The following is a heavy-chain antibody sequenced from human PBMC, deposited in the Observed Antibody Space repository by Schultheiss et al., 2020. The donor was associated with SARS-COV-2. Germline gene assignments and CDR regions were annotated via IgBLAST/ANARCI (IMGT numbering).Heavy chain of an antibody. CDR1: GFTFSRYS. V-gene: IGHV3-21*01. J-gene: IGHJ6*01. CDR3: ARSGHYYYYYGMDV. Sequence: GGSLRLSCAASGFTFSRYSMNWVRQAPGKGLEWVSSISSSTYYIYYADSVKGRFTISRDNAKNSLYLQMNSLRAEDTAVYYCARSGHYYYYYGMDVWGEGTTVTVSS. D-gene: IGHD3-10*01. CDR2: ISSSTYYI.